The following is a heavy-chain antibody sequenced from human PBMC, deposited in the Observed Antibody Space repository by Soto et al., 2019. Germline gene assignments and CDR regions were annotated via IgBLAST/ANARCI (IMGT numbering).Heavy chain of an antibody. J-gene: IGHJ4*02. D-gene: IGHD4-17*01. CDR3: ARDTQHYGDYHYFDY. Sequence: QVQLQESGPGLVKPSQTLSLTCTVSGGSISSGGYYWSWIRQHPGKGLEWIGYIYYSGSTYYNPSLKSRVTISVDTSKNQFSLKLSSVTAADTAVYYCARDTQHYGDYHYFDYWGQGTLVTVSS. CDR1: GGSISSGGYY. V-gene: IGHV4-31*03. CDR2: IYYSGST.